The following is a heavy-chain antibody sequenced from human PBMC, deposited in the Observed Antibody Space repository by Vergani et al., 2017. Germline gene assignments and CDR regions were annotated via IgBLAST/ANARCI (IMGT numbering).Heavy chain of an antibody. CDR3: ARDRGFATISCYFSGAFDY. Sequence: EVQLLESGGGLVQPGGSLRLSCAASGFTFSSYAMSWVRQAPGKGREWVSAISGSGGSTYYADSVKGRFTISRDNSKNTVYLQMNGLRAEDTAVYYCARDRGFATISCYFSGAFDYLGLGTLVSVSS. D-gene: IGHD2-2*01. CDR1: GFTFSSYA. CDR2: ISGSGGST. J-gene: IGHJ4*02. V-gene: IGHV3-23*01.